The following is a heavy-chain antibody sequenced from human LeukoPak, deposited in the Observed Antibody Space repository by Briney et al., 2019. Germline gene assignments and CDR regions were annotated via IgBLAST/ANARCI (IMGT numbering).Heavy chain of an antibody. Sequence: PGGSLRLSCAASGFTFSSYSMNWVRQAPGKGLEWVSYISSSSTIYYADSVKGRFTISRDNAKNSLYLQMNSLRAEDTAVYYCARDLDSSSWYNPFDYWGQGTLVTVSS. CDR3: ARDLDSSSWYNPFDY. V-gene: IGHV3-48*01. CDR2: ISSSSTI. D-gene: IGHD6-13*01. CDR1: GFTFSSYS. J-gene: IGHJ4*02.